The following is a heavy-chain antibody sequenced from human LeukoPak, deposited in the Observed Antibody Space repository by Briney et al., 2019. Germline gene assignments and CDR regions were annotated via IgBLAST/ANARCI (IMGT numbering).Heavy chain of an antibody. CDR3: AKEGSFPYDYVWGSYHYFDY. Sequence: PGRSLRLSCAASGFTFSSYGMHWVRRAPGKGLEWVAGISYDGSNKYYADSVKGRFTISRDNSKNTLYLQMNSLRAEDTAVYYCAKEGSFPYDYVWGSYHYFDYWGQGTLVTVSS. CDR2: ISYDGSNK. D-gene: IGHD3-16*02. CDR1: GFTFSSYG. V-gene: IGHV3-30*18. J-gene: IGHJ4*02.